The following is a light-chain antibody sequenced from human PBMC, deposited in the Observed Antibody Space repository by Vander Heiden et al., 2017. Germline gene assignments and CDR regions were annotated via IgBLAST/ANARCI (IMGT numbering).Light chain of an antibody. Sequence: EIVLTQSPATLSLSPGERATLSCGASQIISSSYLAWYQQKPGLAPRLLIYDASVRATGITDRFSGSGSGTDFTLTISRLEPEDFAVYYCQQYGSSPPFTFGQGTKLEIK. CDR3: QQYGSSPPFT. V-gene: IGKV3D-20*01. CDR1: QIISSSY. J-gene: IGKJ2*01. CDR2: DAS.